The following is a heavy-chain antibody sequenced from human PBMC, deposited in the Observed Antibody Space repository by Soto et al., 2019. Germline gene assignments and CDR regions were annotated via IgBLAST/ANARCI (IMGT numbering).Heavy chain of an antibody. V-gene: IGHV3-23*01. Sequence: GGSLRLSCAASGFTFSRYAMHWVRQAPGKGLEWVSTISGPGGGIYYADSVKGRFAISRDNFKNSLHLQMNSLRAEDTAFYYCAKDKIINSNCGPFDYWGQGTLVTVSS. CDR2: ISGPGGGI. CDR3: AKDKIINSNCGPFDY. CDR1: GFTFSRYA. J-gene: IGHJ4*02. D-gene: IGHD7-27*01.